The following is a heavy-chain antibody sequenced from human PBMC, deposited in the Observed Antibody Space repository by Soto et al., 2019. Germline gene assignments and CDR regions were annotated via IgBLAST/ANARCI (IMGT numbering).Heavy chain of an antibody. CDR1: GYTFTDYY. D-gene: IGHD5-18*01. CDR2: MNPKSGGA. CDR3: TRENIENSDGLYDAFDI. Sequence: ASVKVSCKTSGYTFTDYYTHWVRQAPGQGLEWMGWMNPKSGGAYFAQKLQGRVTLTRDTSIGTAYIEVNSLTSDDTAVYFCTRENIENSDGLYDAFDIWGQGTTVT. V-gene: IGHV1-2*02. J-gene: IGHJ3*02.